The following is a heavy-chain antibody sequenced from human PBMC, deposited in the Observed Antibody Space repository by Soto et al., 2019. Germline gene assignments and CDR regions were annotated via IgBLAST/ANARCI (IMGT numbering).Heavy chain of an antibody. CDR2: ISAYNGNT. D-gene: IGHD5-12*01. V-gene: IGHV1-18*01. CDR1: GYTFTSYG. Sequence: GASVKVSCKASGYTFTSYGISWVRQAPGQGLEWMGWISAYNGNTNYAQKLQVRVTMTTDTSTSTAYMELRSLRSDDTAVYYCARVGRATISPNWFEPWGQGTLVTVSS. J-gene: IGHJ5*02. CDR3: ARVGRATISPNWFEP.